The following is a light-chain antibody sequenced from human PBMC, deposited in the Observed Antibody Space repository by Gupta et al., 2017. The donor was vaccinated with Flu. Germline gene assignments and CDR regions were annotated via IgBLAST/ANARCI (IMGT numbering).Light chain of an antibody. Sequence: EIVLTQSPGTLSLSPGERATLSCRASQSVSSSYLAWYQQKPGQAPRLLIYGASSRATGIPDRFSGSGSGTDFTLTISRREPEDFAVYYCQQDGSSPQTFGQGTKVEIK. CDR1: QSVSSSY. CDR2: GAS. CDR3: QQDGSSPQT. J-gene: IGKJ1*01. V-gene: IGKV3-20*01.